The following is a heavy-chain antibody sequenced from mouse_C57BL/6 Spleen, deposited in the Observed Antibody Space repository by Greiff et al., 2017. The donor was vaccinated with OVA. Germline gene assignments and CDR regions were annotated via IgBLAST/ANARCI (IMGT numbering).Heavy chain of an antibody. D-gene: IGHD1-1*01. CDR3: ARYWGSRYYFDY. CDR2: INPSNGGT. CDR1: GYTFTSYW. Sequence: QVQLQPPGTELVKPGASVKLSCKASGYTFTSYWMHWVKQRPGHGLEWIGNINPSNGGTTSNETFQSKATLTVDKSSSTAYMQLSSLTSEDSAVYYCARYWGSRYYFDYWGQGTTLTVSS. V-gene: IGHV1-53*01. J-gene: IGHJ2*01.